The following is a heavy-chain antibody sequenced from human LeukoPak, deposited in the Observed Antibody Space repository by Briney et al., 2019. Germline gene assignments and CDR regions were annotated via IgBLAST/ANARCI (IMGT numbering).Heavy chain of an antibody. Sequence: ASVKVSCKASDYTFTSYGISWVRQAPGQGLEWMGWISAYNGNTNYAQKLQGRVTMTTDTSTSTAYMELRSLRSDDTAVYYCARDRELRYYYYGMDVWGQGTTVTVSS. CDR1: DYTFTSYG. J-gene: IGHJ6*02. D-gene: IGHD3-10*01. CDR2: ISAYNGNT. V-gene: IGHV1-18*01. CDR3: ARDRELRYYYYGMDV.